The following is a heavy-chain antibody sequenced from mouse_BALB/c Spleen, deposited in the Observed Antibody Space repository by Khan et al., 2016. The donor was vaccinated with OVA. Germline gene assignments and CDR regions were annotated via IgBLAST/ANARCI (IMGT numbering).Heavy chain of an antibody. D-gene: IGHD2-12*01. CDR3: ASSRYWCGFVS. J-gene: IGHJ3*01. CDR1: RFTFSSFG. CDR2: ISSGSNTI. Sequence: EVQLVESGGGLVQPGGSRKLSCAASRFTFSSFGMHWVRQAPEKGLEWVAYISSGSNTIYYADTVKGRFTISRDNPKNTLLLQMTSLRSEDTAMYYCASSRYWCGFVSWGQGTLVTVSA. V-gene: IGHV5-17*02.